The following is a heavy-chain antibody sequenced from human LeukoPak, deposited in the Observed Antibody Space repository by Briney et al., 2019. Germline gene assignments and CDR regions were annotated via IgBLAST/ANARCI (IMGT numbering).Heavy chain of an antibody. D-gene: IGHD3-10*01. CDR2: ISYDGINK. Sequence: GGSLRLSCAASGFTFSSYSMNWVRQAPGKGLEWVAVISYDGINKYYADSVKGRFTISRDNSRNTLYLQMNSLRGEDTAVYHCARTYYYGSGSSENAFDSWGQGTLVTVSS. J-gene: IGHJ4*02. CDR3: ARTYYYGSGSSENAFDS. V-gene: IGHV3-30*03. CDR1: GFTFSSYS.